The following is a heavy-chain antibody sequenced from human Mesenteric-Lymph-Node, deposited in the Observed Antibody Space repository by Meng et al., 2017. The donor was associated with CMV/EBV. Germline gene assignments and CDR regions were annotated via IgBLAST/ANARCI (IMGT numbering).Heavy chain of an antibody. V-gene: IGHV3-11*01. J-gene: IGHJ4*02. Sequence: GGSLRLSCAASGFTFSDHYMSWIRQAPGKGLEWVSYRQAPGKGLEWVSYISSSGRTIHYADSVKGLFTISRDNAKNSLYLQMNSLRVEDTAVYYCTREAMGYGGNAYFDYWGQGTLVTVSS. CDR2: ISSSGRTI. D-gene: IGHD4-23*01. CDR3: TREAMGYGGNAYFDY. CDR1: GFTFSDHY.